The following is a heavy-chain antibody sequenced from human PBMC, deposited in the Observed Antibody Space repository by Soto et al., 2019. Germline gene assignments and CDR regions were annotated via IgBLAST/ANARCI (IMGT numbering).Heavy chain of an antibody. V-gene: IGHV3-53*01. J-gene: IGHJ4*02. CDR3: AISIVGATMGDFDY. CDR1: GFTVSNNY. D-gene: IGHD1-26*01. CDR2: IYSGGST. Sequence: GGSLRLSCAASGFTVSNNYMSWVRQAPGKGLEWVSVIYSGGSTYYADSVKGRFTISRDNSKNTLYLQMNSLRAEDTAVYYCAISIVGATMGDFDYWGQGTLVTVSS.